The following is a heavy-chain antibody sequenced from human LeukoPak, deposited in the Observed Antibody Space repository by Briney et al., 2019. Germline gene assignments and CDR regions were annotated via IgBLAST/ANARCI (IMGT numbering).Heavy chain of an antibody. Sequence: ASVKVSCKASGYTFTSYGISWVRQAPGQGLEWMGWISAYNGNTNYAQKLQGRVTTTTDTSTSTAYMELRSLRSDDTAVYYCARVGSSGWYGLYYYYYMDVWGKGTTVTVSS. CDR1: GYTFTSYG. CDR2: ISAYNGNT. V-gene: IGHV1-18*01. D-gene: IGHD6-19*01. CDR3: ARVGSSGWYGLYYYYYMDV. J-gene: IGHJ6*03.